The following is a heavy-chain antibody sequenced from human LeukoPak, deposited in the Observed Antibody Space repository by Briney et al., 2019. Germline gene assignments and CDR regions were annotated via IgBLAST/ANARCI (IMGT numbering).Heavy chain of an antibody. CDR3: ARISRDGYIFDY. V-gene: IGHV1-69*05. J-gene: IGHJ4*02. D-gene: IGHD5-24*01. CDR2: IIPIFGTA. CDR1: GGTFSSYA. Sequence: GSSVKVSCKASGGTFSSYAISWVREAPGQGVEWMGGIIPIFGTAKYAQKLRGRVTITTDAATSTAYMELSSLRSEDTAVYYCARISRDGYIFDYWGQGTLVTVSS.